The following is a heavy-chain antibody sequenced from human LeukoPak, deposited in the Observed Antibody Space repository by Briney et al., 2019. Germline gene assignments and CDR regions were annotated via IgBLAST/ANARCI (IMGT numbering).Heavy chain of an antibody. CDR3: VADGLGTYYFDY. J-gene: IGHJ4*02. CDR2: IYYSGSA. V-gene: IGHV4-59*01. Sequence: PSETLSLTCTVSGGSISTYYWSWVRQPPGKGLEWIGYIYYSGSAKYNPSLKSRVTISVDTSKNQFSLKLSSVTAADTAVYYCVADGLGTYYFDYGGQGTLVTVS. CDR1: GGSISTYY.